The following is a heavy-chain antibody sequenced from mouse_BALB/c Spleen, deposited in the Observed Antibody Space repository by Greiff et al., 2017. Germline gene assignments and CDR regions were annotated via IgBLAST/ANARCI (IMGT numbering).Heavy chain of an antibody. CDR1: GYTFTSYW. V-gene: IGHV1-87*01. D-gene: IGHD3-3*01. CDR3: ARGRLWDY. CDR2: IYPGDGDT. Sequence: VQLQQSGAELARPGASVKLSCKASGYTFTSYWMQWVKQRPGQGLEWIGAIYPGDGDTRYTQKFKGKATLTADKSSSTAYMQLSSLASEDSAVYYCARGRLWDYWGQGTTLTVSS. J-gene: IGHJ2*01.